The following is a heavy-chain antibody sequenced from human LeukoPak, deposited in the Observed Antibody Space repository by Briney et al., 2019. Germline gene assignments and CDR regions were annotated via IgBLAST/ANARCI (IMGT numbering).Heavy chain of an antibody. J-gene: IGHJ4*02. V-gene: IGHV3-30*18. D-gene: IGHD6-13*01. CDR2: ISYDGSNK. Sequence: GSLRLSCAASGFPFSNYAMHWVRQAPGKGLEWVAVISYDGSNKYYADSVKGRFTISRDNSKNTLYLQMNSLRPEDTAVYYCAKDLAAAGCDYWGQGTLVTVSS. CDR3: AKDLAAAGCDY. CDR1: GFPFSNYA.